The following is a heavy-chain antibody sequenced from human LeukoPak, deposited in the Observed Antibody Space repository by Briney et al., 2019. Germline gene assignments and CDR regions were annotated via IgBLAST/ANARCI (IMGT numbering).Heavy chain of an antibody. Sequence: PSETLSLTCTVSGGSINNYYWSWIRQPAGKGLEWIGRIYTSGSTNYNPSLKSRVTISVDTSKNQFSLKLSSVTAADTAVYYCARAIAVAGGGYYFDYWGQGTLVTVSS. CDR2: IYTSGST. D-gene: IGHD6-19*01. CDR3: ARAIAVAGGGYYFDY. V-gene: IGHV4-4*07. CDR1: GGSINNYY. J-gene: IGHJ4*02.